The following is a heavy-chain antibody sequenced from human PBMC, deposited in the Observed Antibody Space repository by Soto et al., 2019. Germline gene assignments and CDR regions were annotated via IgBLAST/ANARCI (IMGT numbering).Heavy chain of an antibody. J-gene: IGHJ2*01. V-gene: IGHV4-61*07. CDR3: VRHDNRYFDL. Sequence: WTWIRQPPGKGLEWIGYIYNSESTNFNPSLRSRLTISMDTSKNQFSLKLSSVTAADTALYYCVRHDNRYFDLWGRGTLVTVSS. CDR2: IYNSEST.